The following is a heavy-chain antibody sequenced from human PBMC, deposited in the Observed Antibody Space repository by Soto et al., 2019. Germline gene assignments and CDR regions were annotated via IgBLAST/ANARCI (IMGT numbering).Heavy chain of an antibody. D-gene: IGHD6-19*01. CDR1: GFTFSSYG. J-gene: IGHJ6*02. V-gene: IGHV3-30*18. CDR2: ISYDGSNK. CDR3: AKSWEWLAPYYYYGMDV. Sequence: PGGSLRLSCAASGFTFSSYGMHWVRQAPGKGLEWVAVISYDGSNKYYADSVKGRFTISRDNSKNTLYLQMNSLRAEDTAVYYCAKSWEWLAPYYYYGMDVWGQGTTVTVSS.